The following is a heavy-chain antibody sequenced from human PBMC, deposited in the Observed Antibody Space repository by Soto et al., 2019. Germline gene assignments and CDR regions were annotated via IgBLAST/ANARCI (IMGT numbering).Heavy chain of an antibody. CDR2: IYHSGST. CDR1: GYSISSGYY. J-gene: IGHJ3*02. CDR3: ATPSSSSWYRGGAFDI. V-gene: IGHV4-38-2*01. Sequence: SETLSLTCAVSGYSISSGYYLGWIRQPPGKGLEWIGSIYHSGSTYYNPSLKSRVTISVDTSKNQFSLKLSSVTAADTAVYYCATPSSSSWYRGGAFDIWGQGTMVTVSS. D-gene: IGHD6-13*01.